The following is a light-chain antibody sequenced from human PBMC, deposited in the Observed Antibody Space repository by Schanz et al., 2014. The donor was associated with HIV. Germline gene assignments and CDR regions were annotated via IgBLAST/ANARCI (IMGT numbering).Light chain of an antibody. CDR1: QNIGNW. V-gene: IGKV1-5*03. CDR3: QQYDSVSWT. J-gene: IGKJ1*01. CDR2: QAS. Sequence: DIQMTQSPPTLSASVGDRVTITCRASQNIGNWLAWYQQKPGKAPNLLIYQASVLKTGVPSRFSGSRSGTEFTLTISSLQPDDFATYYCQQYDSVSWTFGQGTTVEAK.